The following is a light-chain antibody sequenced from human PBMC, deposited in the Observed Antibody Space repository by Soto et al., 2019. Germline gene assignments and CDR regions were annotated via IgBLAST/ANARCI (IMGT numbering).Light chain of an antibody. CDR3: AAWDDSLNGLVV. V-gene: IGLV1-44*01. J-gene: IGLJ2*01. CDR1: SSNIGSNT. CDR2: SNN. Sequence: QPVLTQPPSASGTPGQRVTISCSGSSSNIGSNTVNWYQQLPGTAPKLLIYSNNQRPSGVPDRFSGSKSGTSAPLAISGLQSEDEADYYCAAWDDSLNGLVVFGGGTKLTVL.